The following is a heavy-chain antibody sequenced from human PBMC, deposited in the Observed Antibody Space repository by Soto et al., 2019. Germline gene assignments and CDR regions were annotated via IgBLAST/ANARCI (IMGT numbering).Heavy chain of an antibody. CDR1: GYTFTSYY. CDR3: ARERSGKAFDY. J-gene: IGHJ4*02. Sequence: ASVKVSCKASGYTFTSYYMHWVRQAPGQGLEWMGIIDPSGGSTSYAQKFLARVTMTRDTSTTTVYMELSSLRSEDTAVYYCARERSGKAFDYWGQGTLVTVSS. V-gene: IGHV1-46*03. CDR2: IDPSGGST. D-gene: IGHD6-19*01.